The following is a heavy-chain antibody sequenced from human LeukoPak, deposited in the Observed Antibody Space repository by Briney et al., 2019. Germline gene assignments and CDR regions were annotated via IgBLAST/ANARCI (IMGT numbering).Heavy chain of an antibody. V-gene: IGHV4-59*08. Sequence: ETLSLTCSVSGGSISPYYWSWIRQSPGKGLEWIGHIYYDGRTSYNPSLKSRVTMSVDTSKNHFSLSLSSVTASDTAVYYCSRHVTAAGGPVGFWGQGTLVTVSS. D-gene: IGHD6-13*01. CDR2: IYYDGRT. J-gene: IGHJ4*02. CDR1: GGSISPYY. CDR3: SRHVTAAGGPVGF.